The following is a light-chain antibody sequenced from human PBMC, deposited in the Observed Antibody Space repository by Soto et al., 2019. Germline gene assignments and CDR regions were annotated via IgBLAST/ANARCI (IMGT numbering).Light chain of an antibody. V-gene: IGKV3-20*01. CDR3: QQFSSYPLT. CDR1: QTVRNNY. CDR2: DAS. J-gene: IGKJ4*01. Sequence: EVVFTQSPCTLSLSPGERATLSCRASQTVRNNYLAWYQQKPGQAPRLLIYDASSRATGIPDRFSGGGSGTDFTLTISRLEPEDFAVYYCQQFSSYPLTFGGGTKVDI.